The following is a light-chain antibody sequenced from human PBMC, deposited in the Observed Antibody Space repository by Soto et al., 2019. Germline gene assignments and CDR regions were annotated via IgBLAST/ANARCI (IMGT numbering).Light chain of an antibody. CDR3: QQYGSSAT. Sequence: ESVLTQSPGTLSFSPGERATLSCRASQSVSSSYLAWYQQKPGQAPRLLIYGASSRATGIPDRFSGSGSGTDFTLTISRLEPEDFAVYYCQQYGSSATFGQGTKVDIK. J-gene: IGKJ1*01. CDR2: GAS. V-gene: IGKV3-20*01. CDR1: QSVSSSY.